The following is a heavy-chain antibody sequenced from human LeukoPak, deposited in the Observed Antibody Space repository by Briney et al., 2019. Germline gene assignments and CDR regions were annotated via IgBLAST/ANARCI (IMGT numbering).Heavy chain of an antibody. D-gene: IGHD2-15*01. CDR1: NYSISSAYY. J-gene: IGHJ4*02. V-gene: IGHV4-38-2*02. CDR3: ARHPTSPVVVVAAPDY. CDR2: IYYSGST. Sequence: SETLSLTCTVSNYSISSAYYWGWIRQPPGKGLEWIGSIYYSGSTYYNPSLKSRVTISVDTSKNQFSLKLSSVTAADTAVYYCARHPTSPVVVVAAPDYWGQGTLVTVSS.